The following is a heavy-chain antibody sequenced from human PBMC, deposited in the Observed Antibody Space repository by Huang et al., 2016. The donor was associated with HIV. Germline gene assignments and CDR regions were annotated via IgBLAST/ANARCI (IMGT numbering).Heavy chain of an antibody. CDR2: SNTNTGNP. J-gene: IGHJ5*01. Sequence: QVQLEQSGSELKKPGASVKISCKASGYTFSSFALNWVRQAPGQGLEWMGWSNTNTGNPTYAQGFTGRFVFSLDTPVSASYLQINSLKPDDTAIYFCASGSSWFDSWGQGTLVTVSS. CDR1: GYTFSSFA. CDR3: ASGSSWFDS. D-gene: IGHD6-13*01. V-gene: IGHV7-4-1*02.